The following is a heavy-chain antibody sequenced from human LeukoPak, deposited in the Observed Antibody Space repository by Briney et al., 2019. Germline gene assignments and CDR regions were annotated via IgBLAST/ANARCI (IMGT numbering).Heavy chain of an antibody. Sequence: ASVKVSCKASGYIFTNYYMHWVRQAPGQGLEWMGIINPSGGSTTYTQKFQGRVTMTRDTSTSTVYMEVSSLRSEDTAVYYCARVGYDSSGYYSYWGQGTLVTVSS. CDR2: INPSGGST. V-gene: IGHV1-46*01. CDR3: ARVGYDSSGYYSY. J-gene: IGHJ4*02. CDR1: GYIFTNYY. D-gene: IGHD3-22*01.